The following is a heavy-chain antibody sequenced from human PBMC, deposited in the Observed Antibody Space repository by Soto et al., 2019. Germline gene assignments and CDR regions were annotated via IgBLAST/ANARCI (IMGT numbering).Heavy chain of an antibody. D-gene: IGHD3-10*01. CDR1: GFTFSSYG. Sequence: QVQLVESGGGVVQPGRSLRLSCAASGFTFSSYGMHWVRQAPGKGLEWVVVIWYDGSNKYYADSVKGRFTISRDNSKNTLYLQMNSLRAEDTAVYYCARGDYGSGSYYNDSDYWGQGTLVTVSS. CDR2: IWYDGSNK. V-gene: IGHV3-33*01. J-gene: IGHJ4*02. CDR3: ARGDYGSGSYYNDSDY.